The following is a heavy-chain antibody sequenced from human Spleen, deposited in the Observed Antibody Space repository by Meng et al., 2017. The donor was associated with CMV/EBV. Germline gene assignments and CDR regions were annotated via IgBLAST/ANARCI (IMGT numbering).Heavy chain of an antibody. J-gene: IGHJ6*02. V-gene: IGHV3-48*03. CDR3: ARAPFTIFGVATYYYYYGMDV. D-gene: IGHD3-3*01. Sequence: GESLKISCTASGFTFNNYEMNWVRQVPGKGLEWVSYITGSSSSIYYADSVKGRFTISRDNAKNSLYLQMNSVRAEDTAIYYCARAPFTIFGVATYYYYYGMDVWGQGTTVTVSS. CDR1: GFTFNNYE. CDR2: ITGSSSSI.